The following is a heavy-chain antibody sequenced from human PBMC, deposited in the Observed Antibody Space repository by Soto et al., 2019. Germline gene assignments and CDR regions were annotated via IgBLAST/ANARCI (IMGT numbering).Heavy chain of an antibody. CDR2: ISWNSVSI. CDR1: GFTFDDYA. CDR3: ARVGIAVAGTVVYGMDV. V-gene: IGHV3-9*01. D-gene: IGHD6-19*01. Sequence: EVQLVESGGGLGQPGRSLRLSCEASGFTFDDYAMHWVRQAPGKGLEWVSGISWNSVSIGYAGSVKGRFTISRDNAKNSLYLQMHSLRAEDTAMYFCARVGIAVAGTVVYGMDVWGPGTTVTVSS. J-gene: IGHJ6*02.